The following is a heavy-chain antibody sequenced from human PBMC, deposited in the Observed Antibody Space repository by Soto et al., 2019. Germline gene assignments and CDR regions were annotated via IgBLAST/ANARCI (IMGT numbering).Heavy chain of an antibody. J-gene: IGHJ5*02. CDR1: GFTFSSYE. Sequence: GGSLRLSCAASGFTFSSYEMNWVRQSPGKGLEWVSYISSSGSTIYYADSVKGRFTISRDNAKNSLYLQMNNLRAEDTAVYYCARERGYCTNGVCSPGWFDPWGQGSLVTVSS. V-gene: IGHV3-48*03. CDR2: ISSSGSTI. D-gene: IGHD2-8*01. CDR3: ARERGYCTNGVCSPGWFDP.